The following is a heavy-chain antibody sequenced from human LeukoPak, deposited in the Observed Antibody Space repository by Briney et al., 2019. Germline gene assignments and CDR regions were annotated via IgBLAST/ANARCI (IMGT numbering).Heavy chain of an antibody. J-gene: IGHJ4*02. CDR3: AKAERLGAYAGLTDY. CDR1: GFTFNDYR. V-gene: IGHV3-30*18. Sequence: GGSLRLSCAASGFTFNDYRMHWVRQAPGKGLEWVAVISYDGSNKYYADSVKGRYTISRDNSKNTLYLQMNSLRAEDTAVYYCAKAERLGAYAGLTDYWGQGTLVTVSS. CDR2: ISYDGSNK. D-gene: IGHD1-14*01.